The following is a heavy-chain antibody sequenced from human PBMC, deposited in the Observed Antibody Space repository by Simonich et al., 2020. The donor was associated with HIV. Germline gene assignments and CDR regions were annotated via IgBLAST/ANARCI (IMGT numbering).Heavy chain of an antibody. V-gene: IGHV3-30*07. J-gene: IGHJ4*02. D-gene: IGHD3-16*01. Sequence: QVQLVESGGGVVQPGRSLRLSCAASGFTFSSYAMHWVRQAPGKGLEGVAVISYDGSNKYYADSVKGRFTIYRDNSKNTLYLQMNSLRAEDTAVYYCASGGSISSVWADDYWGQGTLVTVSS. CDR2: ISYDGSNK. CDR3: ASGGSISSVWADDY. CDR1: GFTFSSYA.